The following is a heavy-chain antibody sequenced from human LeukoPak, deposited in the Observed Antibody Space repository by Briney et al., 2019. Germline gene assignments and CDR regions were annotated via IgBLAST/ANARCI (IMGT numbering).Heavy chain of an antibody. CDR2: VSGSGGAT. CDR3: AKEGTYYDSSGYYTH. Sequence: GGSLRLSCAASGFTFSSYAMRWVRQAPGKGLEWASSVSGSGGATYYADSVKGRFTISRDNSKNTLYLQMSSLRVEDTAMYYCAKEGTYYDSSGYYTHWGQGTLVAVSS. CDR1: GFTFSSYA. D-gene: IGHD3-22*01. J-gene: IGHJ4*02. V-gene: IGHV3-23*01.